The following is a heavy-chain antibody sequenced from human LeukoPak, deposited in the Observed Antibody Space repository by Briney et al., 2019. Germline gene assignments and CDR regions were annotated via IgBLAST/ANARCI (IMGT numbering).Heavy chain of an antibody. Sequence: GGSLRLSCAASGFTFGNYAMGWVRQAPGKGLEWVSALSGSGGSTFYADSVKGRFTISRDNSKNSLYLQMNSLRAEDTALYYCARIPGYGDFDAFDIWGQGTMVTVSS. D-gene: IGHD4-17*01. CDR2: LSGSGGST. CDR1: GFTFGNYA. V-gene: IGHV3-23*01. CDR3: ARIPGYGDFDAFDI. J-gene: IGHJ3*02.